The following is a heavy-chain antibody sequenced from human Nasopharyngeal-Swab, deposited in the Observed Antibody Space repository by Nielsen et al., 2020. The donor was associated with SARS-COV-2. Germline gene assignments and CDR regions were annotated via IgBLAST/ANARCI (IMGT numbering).Heavy chain of an antibody. D-gene: IGHD5-24*01. V-gene: IGHV3-21*01. CDR2: ISSSSSYI. CDR3: ARGNGQMDY. J-gene: IGHJ4*02. Sequence: REAPGKGLEWVSSISSSSSYIYYADSVKGRFTISRDNAKNSLYLQMNSLRAEDTAVYYCARGNGQMDYWGQGTLVTVSS.